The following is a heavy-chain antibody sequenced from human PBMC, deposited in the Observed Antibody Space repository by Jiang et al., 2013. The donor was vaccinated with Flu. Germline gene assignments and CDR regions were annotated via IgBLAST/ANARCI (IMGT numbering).Heavy chain of an antibody. Sequence: GSSVKVSCKASGGTFSSYAISWVRQAPGQGLEWMGGIIPIFGTANYAQKFQGRVTITADESTSTAYMELSSLRSEDTAVYYCARGYSNYDYYYYMDVWGKGTTVTVSS. D-gene: IGHD4-11*01. CDR2: IIPIFGTA. V-gene: IGHV1-69*01. CDR1: GGTFSSYA. CDR3: ARGYSNYDYYYYMDV. J-gene: IGHJ6*03.